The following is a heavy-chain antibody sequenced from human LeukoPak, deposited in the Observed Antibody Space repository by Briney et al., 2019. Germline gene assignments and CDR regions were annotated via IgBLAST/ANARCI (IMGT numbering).Heavy chain of an antibody. V-gene: IGHV4-4*02. CDR2: IYHSGST. J-gene: IGHJ6*02. Sequence: SGTLSLTCAVSGGSISSSNWWSWVRQPPGKGLEWIGEIYHSGSTNYNPSLKSRVTISVDKSKNQFSLKLGSVTAADTAVYYCARDGEYYDILTGPGPYYYYGMDVWGQGTTVTVSS. D-gene: IGHD3-9*01. CDR3: ARDGEYYDILTGPGPYYYYGMDV. CDR1: GGSISSSNW.